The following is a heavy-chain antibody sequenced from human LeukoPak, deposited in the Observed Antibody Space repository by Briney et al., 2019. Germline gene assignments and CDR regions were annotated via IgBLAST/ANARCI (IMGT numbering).Heavy chain of an antibody. V-gene: IGHV3-23*01. CDR2: ISGSGGST. J-gene: IGHJ4*02. D-gene: IGHD3-22*01. CDR1: GFTFSSYA. CDR3: HIPYYDTSAYKGY. Sequence: AGGSLRLSWGASGFTFSSYAMTWVRQAPGGGVEWVSAISGSGGSTSYADSLKGRFTISRDNSKNTLYLQMNSLRAEDTAVYYCHIPYYDTSAYKGYWGQGTLVTVSS.